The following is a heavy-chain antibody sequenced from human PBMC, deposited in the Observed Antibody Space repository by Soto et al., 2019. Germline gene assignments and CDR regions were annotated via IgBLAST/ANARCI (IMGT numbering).Heavy chain of an antibody. V-gene: IGHV3-30-3*01. CDR3: ARDIVVVVGPGVGYYYGMDV. CDR2: ISYDGSNK. Sequence: PGGSLRLSCAASGFTFSSYAMHWVRQAPGKGLEWVAVISYDGSNKYYADSVKGRFTISRDNSKNTLYLQMSSLRAEDTAVYYCARDIVVVVGPGVGYYYGMDVWGQGTTVTVSS. CDR1: GFTFSSYA. J-gene: IGHJ6*02. D-gene: IGHD2-15*01.